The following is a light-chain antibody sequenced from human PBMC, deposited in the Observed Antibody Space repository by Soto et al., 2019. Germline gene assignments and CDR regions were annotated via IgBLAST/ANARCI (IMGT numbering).Light chain of an antibody. CDR2: DSS. V-gene: IGKV3-11*01. J-gene: IGKJ5*01. CDR1: QIVDKF. Sequence: EIELTQSPATLSLSPGETATLSCRASQIVDKFLAWYQQRPGQPPRLLIFDSSNRATGVPVRFSGSGSGTVFTLAIGSLVPEDSSVCYCQQRKNWPPITFGQGTRLEIK. CDR3: QQRKNWPPIT.